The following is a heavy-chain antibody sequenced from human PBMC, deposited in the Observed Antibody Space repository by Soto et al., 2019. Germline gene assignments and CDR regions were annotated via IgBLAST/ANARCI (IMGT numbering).Heavy chain of an antibody. V-gene: IGHV3-23*01. CDR1: GFSLNNFA. Sequence: PGGSLRLSCAASGFSLNNFAMTWVRQAPGKGLEWVSGMTSSGDKTYYADSVKGRFIISRDNSKNMLYLQMNSLRVEDTALYYCARDCASTSCSVWHYWGQGTLVTV. CDR2: MTSSGDKT. CDR3: ARDCASTSCSVWHY. D-gene: IGHD2-2*01. J-gene: IGHJ4*02.